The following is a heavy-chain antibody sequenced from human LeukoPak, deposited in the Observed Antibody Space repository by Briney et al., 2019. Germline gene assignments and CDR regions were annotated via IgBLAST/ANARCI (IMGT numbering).Heavy chain of an antibody. Sequence: SETLSLTCAVSGASITSYYWSWIRQTPGKGLEWIGEINHSGRNNYNPSLKSRVTISVDTSKNQFSLKLSSVTAADTAVYYCARRLFQLSRYAFDIWGQGTMVTVSS. J-gene: IGHJ3*02. V-gene: IGHV4-34*01. CDR1: GASITSYY. CDR2: INHSGRN. D-gene: IGHD1-1*01. CDR3: ARRLFQLSRYAFDI.